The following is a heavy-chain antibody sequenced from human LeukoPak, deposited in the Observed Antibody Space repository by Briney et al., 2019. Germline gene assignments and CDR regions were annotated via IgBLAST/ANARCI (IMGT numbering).Heavy chain of an antibody. CDR3: AAVVTRRRSYWYFDL. CDR1: GYTFTSYY. V-gene: IGHV1-69*13. Sequence: ASVKVSCKASGYTFTSYYMHWVRQAPGQGLEWMGGIIPIFGTANYAQKFQGRVTITADESTSTAYMELSSLRSEDTAVYYCAAVVTRRRSYWYFDLWGRGTLVTVSS. D-gene: IGHD4-23*01. J-gene: IGHJ2*01. CDR2: IIPIFGTA.